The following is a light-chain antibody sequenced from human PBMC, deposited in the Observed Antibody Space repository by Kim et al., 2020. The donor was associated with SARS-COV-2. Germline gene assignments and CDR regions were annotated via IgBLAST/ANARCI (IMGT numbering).Light chain of an antibody. CDR3: QQYNSYSYT. V-gene: IGKV1-5*01. CDR1: QSISSV. J-gene: IGKJ2*01. CDR2: DAS. Sequence: SASVGDRVTICSRASQSISSVLAWYQQTPGKAPKLLIYDASSLESGVPSRFSGSGSGTEFTLTISSLQHDDFATYYCQQYNSYSYTFGQGTKLEI.